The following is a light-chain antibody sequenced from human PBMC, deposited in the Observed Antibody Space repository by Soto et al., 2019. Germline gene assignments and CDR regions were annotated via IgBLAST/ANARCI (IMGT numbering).Light chain of an antibody. CDR2: EDT. CDR3: CSYASSATWV. Sequence: QSALTQTASGSGSPGQSITISCTGTSSDVGGSKLVSWYQHHPGKAPKLIIYEDTKRPSGGSTRFSGSKSGNTASLTISGLQAEDEADYYCCSYASSATWVFGGGTKLTVL. CDR1: SSDVGGSKL. J-gene: IGLJ3*02. V-gene: IGLV2-23*01.